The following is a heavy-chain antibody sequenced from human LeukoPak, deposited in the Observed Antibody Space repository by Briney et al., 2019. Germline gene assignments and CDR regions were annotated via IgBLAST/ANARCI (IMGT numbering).Heavy chain of an antibody. D-gene: IGHD6-13*01. CDR1: GFTFSSYT. CDR3: AKDSKVAAAGYFFDS. J-gene: IGHJ4*02. V-gene: IGHV3-48*01. Sequence: GGSLRLSCAASGFTFSSYTMNWVRQTPGKGLEWLSYIKSDNYTRSYADSVKGRFIISRDNAQNPLYLQMNSLRAEDTAVYHCAKDSKVAAAGYFFDSWGQGTLVTVSS. CDR2: IKSDNYTR.